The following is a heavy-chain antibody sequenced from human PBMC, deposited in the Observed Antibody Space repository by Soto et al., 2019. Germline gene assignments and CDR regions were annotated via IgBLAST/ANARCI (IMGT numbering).Heavy chain of an antibody. Sequence: SKTLSLTCTVSGGTISSWYWSWIRQPPGKGLEWIGYIYYSGSTNYNPSLKSRVTISVDTSKNQFSLKLNSVTAADTAVYYCEKDYRLGFHAYWGQGTLVTVSS. CDR3: EKDYRLGFHAY. J-gene: IGHJ4*02. CDR2: IYYSGST. CDR1: GGTISSWY. V-gene: IGHV4-59*01.